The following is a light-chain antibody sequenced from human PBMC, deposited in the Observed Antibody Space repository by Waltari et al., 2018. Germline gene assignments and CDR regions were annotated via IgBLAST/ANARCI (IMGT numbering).Light chain of an antibody. V-gene: IGKV3-11*01. Sequence: EIVLTQSPATLSLSPGERANLSCRASQSVSNYLAWYQQKPGQAPRLLIYDASTRATGTPARFSGSGSGTDFSLTISSLEPEDFAVYYCQQRGNGLTFGGGTKVEIK. J-gene: IGKJ4*01. CDR1: QSVSNY. CDR3: QQRGNGLT. CDR2: DAS.